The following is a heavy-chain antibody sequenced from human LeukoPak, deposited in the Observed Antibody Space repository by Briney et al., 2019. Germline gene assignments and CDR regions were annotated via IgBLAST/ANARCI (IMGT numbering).Heavy chain of an antibody. CDR2: IIPILGIA. Sequence: SVKVSCKASGGTFSGYTISWVRQAPGQGLEWMGRIIPILGIANYAQKFQGRVTITADKSTSTAYMELSSLRSEDTAVYYCASAIIAARPDYFDYWGQGTLVTVSS. CDR1: GGTFSGYT. J-gene: IGHJ4*02. CDR3: ASAIIAARPDYFDY. V-gene: IGHV1-69*02. D-gene: IGHD6-6*01.